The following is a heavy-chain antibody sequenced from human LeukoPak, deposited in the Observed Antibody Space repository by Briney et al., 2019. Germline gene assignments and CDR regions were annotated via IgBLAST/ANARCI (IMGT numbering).Heavy chain of an antibody. CDR3: AANIAAPGTGLFDP. D-gene: IGHD6-13*01. CDR2: INPNSGGT. CDR1: GYTFTGYC. Sequence: ASVKVSCKASGYTFTGYCLHWVRQAPGQGLEWMGWINPNSGGTNFAQKFQGRVTMTKDTSISTAYMELSRLRSDDTAVYYCAANIAAPGTGLFDPWGQGTLVTVSS. J-gene: IGHJ5*02. V-gene: IGHV1-2*02.